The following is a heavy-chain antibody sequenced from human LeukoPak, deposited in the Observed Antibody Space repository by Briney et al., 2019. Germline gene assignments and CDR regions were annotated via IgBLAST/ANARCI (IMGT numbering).Heavy chain of an antibody. CDR2: INPNSGAT. CDR1: GYTFTGYY. D-gene: IGHD2-15*01. CDR3: ARDVVGRGYCSGGTCFPDYYGMDV. J-gene: IGHJ6*02. Sequence: ASVKVSCKASGYTFTGYYMHWVRPAPGQGLEWMGWINPNSGATNYAQKFQGWVTMTRDTSISTAYMELSRLRSDDTAVYFCARDVVGRGYCSGGTCFPDYYGMDVWGQGTTVTVSS. V-gene: IGHV1-2*04.